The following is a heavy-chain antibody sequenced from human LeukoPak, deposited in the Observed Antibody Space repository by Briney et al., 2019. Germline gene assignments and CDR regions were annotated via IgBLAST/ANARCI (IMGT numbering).Heavy chain of an antibody. V-gene: IGHV4-34*01. CDR2: INHSGST. Sequence: PSETLSLTCAVYGGSFSGYYWSWIRQPPGKGLEWIGEINHSGSTNYNPSLKSRVTISVDTSKNQFSLKLSSVTAADTAVYYCARGIAWVTRYYYMDVWGKGTTVTVSS. CDR1: GGSFSGYY. CDR3: ARGIAWVTRYYYMDV. J-gene: IGHJ6*03. D-gene: IGHD4-17*01.